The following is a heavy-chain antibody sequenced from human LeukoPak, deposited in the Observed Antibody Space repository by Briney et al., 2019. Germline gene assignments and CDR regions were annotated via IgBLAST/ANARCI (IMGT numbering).Heavy chain of an antibody. D-gene: IGHD6-6*01. Sequence: ASVKVSCKASGGTFSSYAISWVRQAPGQGLEWMGGIIPIFGTPNYAQKFQGRVTITADESTSTAYMELSSLRSEDTAVYYCARPYSSPSYYYGMDVWGQGTTVTVSS. CDR1: GGTFSSYA. J-gene: IGHJ6*02. CDR2: IIPIFGTP. V-gene: IGHV1-69*13. CDR3: ARPYSSPSYYYGMDV.